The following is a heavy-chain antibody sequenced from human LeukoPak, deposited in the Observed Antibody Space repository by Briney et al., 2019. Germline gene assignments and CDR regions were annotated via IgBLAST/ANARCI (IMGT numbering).Heavy chain of an antibody. CDR3: ASARGLAYDSSGYYET. Sequence: WASVKVSCKVSGYTLTELSIHWVRQAPGKGLEWMGGFDPEDGETIYAQKFQGRVTMTEDTSTDTAYMELSSLRSEDTAVYYCASARGLAYDSSGYYETWGQGTLVTVSS. CDR1: GYTLTELS. D-gene: IGHD3-22*01. J-gene: IGHJ5*02. V-gene: IGHV1-24*01. CDR2: FDPEDGET.